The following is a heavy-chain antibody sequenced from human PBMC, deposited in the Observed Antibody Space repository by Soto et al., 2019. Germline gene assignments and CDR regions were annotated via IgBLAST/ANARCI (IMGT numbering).Heavy chain of an antibody. CDR2: ISYDGSNK. CDR3: ARVIGEYCSSTSCPLLLDYYGMDV. Sequence: GGSLRLSCAASGFTFSSYAMHWVRQAPGKGLEWVAVISYDGSNKYYADSVKGRFTISRDNSKNTLYLQMNSLRAEDTAVYYCARVIGEYCSSTSCPLLLDYYGMDVWGQGTTVTVSS. D-gene: IGHD2-2*01. V-gene: IGHV3-30*04. CDR1: GFTFSSYA. J-gene: IGHJ6*02.